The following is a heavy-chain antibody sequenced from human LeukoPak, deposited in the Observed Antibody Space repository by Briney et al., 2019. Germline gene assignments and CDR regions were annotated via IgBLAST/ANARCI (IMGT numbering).Heavy chain of an antibody. CDR2: ISGSGGGT. D-gene: IGHD6-25*01. CDR1: GFTFSSYA. J-gene: IGHJ4*02. V-gene: IGHV3-23*01. CDR3: AKVGFSDY. Sequence: GGSLRLSCAASGFTFSSYAMSWVRQAPGKGLEWVSAISGSGGGTFYTDSVKGRFTISRDNPKNTVYLQMNSLRAEDTAVYYCAKVGFSDYWGQGTLVTVSS.